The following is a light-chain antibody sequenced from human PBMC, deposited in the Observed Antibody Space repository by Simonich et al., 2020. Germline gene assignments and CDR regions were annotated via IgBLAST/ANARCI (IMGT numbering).Light chain of an antibody. V-gene: IGLV6-57*03. CDR2: EDN. J-gene: IGLJ3*02. CDR3: QSYDSSNRV. CDR1: SGSIASNY. Sequence: NFMLTQPHSVSESPGKTVTISCTRSSGSIASNYVQWYQQRPGRAPTTVIYEDNQRPAVVPDRFSGSIDSSSNSASLTISGLKTEDEADYYCQSYDSSNRVFGGGTKLTVL.